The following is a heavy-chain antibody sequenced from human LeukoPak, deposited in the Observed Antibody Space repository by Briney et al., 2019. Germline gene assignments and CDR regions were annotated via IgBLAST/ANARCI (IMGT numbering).Heavy chain of an antibody. D-gene: IGHD4-17*01. CDR3: TRDSIDYGDYELYYYYYYMDV. J-gene: IGHJ6*03. Sequence: GGSLRLSCTASGFTFGDYAMSWVRQAPGKGLEWVGFIRSKAYGGTTEYAASVKGRFTISRDDSKSIAYLQMNSLKTEDTAVYYCTRDSIDYGDYELYYYYYYMDVWGKGTTVTISS. CDR2: IRSKAYGGTT. CDR1: GFTFGDYA. V-gene: IGHV3-49*04.